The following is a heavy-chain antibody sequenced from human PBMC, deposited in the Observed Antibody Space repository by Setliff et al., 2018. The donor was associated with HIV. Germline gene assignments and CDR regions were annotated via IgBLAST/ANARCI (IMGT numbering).Heavy chain of an antibody. CDR2: IYSNGGT. Sequence: PSETLSLTCNVSGVSISNYYWSWIRQPPGKGLEYIGYIYSNGGTNYNPSLKSRVTISLDTSKNQFSLSLRSVTAADTAVYFCARERPQSHFFDYWGQGTLVTSPQ. V-gene: IGHV4-59*01. CDR3: ARERPQSHFFDY. CDR1: GVSISNYY. D-gene: IGHD6-19*01. J-gene: IGHJ4*02.